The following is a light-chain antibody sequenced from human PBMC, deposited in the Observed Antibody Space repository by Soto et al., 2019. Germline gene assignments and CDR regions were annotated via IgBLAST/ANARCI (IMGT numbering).Light chain of an antibody. V-gene: IGKV1-5*01. Sequence: DIQMTQSPSTLSASIGDRVIITCRASQSISTWLAWYQQKPGKAPKVLIYDVSTLESGVPSRFSGSGSGTEFTLTIGSLQPDDFATYYCLQNNSYPVTFGQGTKVDIK. CDR1: QSISTW. CDR2: DVS. CDR3: LQNNSYPVT. J-gene: IGKJ1*01.